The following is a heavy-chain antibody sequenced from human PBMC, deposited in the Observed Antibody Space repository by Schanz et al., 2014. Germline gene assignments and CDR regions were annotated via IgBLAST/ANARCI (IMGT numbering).Heavy chain of an antibody. CDR1: GYTFTSYY. Sequence: QVQLVQSGAEVKKPGASVKVSCEASGYTFTSYYIHWFRQAPGQGLEWMGWISAFDDKTDYAQNFQGRLIMTTDTSTTTVYMELRGLRSDDTAVYYCARETTIITGGAFDVWGQGTMXTGSS. V-gene: IGHV1-18*04. J-gene: IGHJ3*01. CDR2: ISAFDDKT. D-gene: IGHD3-9*01. CDR3: ARETTIITGGAFDV.